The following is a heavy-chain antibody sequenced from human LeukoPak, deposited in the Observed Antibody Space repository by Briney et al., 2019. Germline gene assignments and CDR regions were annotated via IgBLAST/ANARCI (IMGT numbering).Heavy chain of an antibody. D-gene: IGHD3-22*01. CDR2: ISSSSYI. CDR1: GFTFSSYS. V-gene: IGHV3-21*01. Sequence: GGSLRLSCAASGFTFSSYSMNWVRQAPGKGLEWVSSISSSSYIYYADSVKGRFTISRDNAKNSLYLQMDSLRAEDTAVYYCALTTSYYDSSGYSRFGYWGQGTLVTVSS. J-gene: IGHJ4*02. CDR3: ALTTSYYDSSGYSRFGY.